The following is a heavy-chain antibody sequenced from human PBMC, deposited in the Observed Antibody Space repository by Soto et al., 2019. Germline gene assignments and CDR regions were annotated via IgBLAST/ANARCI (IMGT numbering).Heavy chain of an antibody. J-gene: IGHJ3*02. CDR1: GGTFNSYA. V-gene: IGHV1-69*13. CDR3: ARIYSGSSDDAFDI. D-gene: IGHD1-26*01. Sequence: ASVKVSCKASGGTFNSYAISWVRQAPGQGLEWMGGIIPIFGTANYAQKFQGRVTITADESTSTAYMELSSLRSEDTAVYYCARIYSGSSDDAFDIWGQGTMVTVSS. CDR2: IIPIFGTA.